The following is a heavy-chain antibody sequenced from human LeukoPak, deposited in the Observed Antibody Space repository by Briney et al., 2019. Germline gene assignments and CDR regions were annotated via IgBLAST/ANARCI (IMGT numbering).Heavy chain of an antibody. J-gene: IGHJ3*02. D-gene: IGHD1-26*01. Sequence: GGSLRLSCAASGFTFSSYGMHWVRQAPGRGLEWVAVISYDGSNKYYADSVKGRFTISRDNSKNTLYLQMNSLRAEDTAVYYCAKDAWDSGAFDIWGQGTMVTVSS. CDR1: GFTFSSYG. CDR2: ISYDGSNK. CDR3: AKDAWDSGAFDI. V-gene: IGHV3-30*18.